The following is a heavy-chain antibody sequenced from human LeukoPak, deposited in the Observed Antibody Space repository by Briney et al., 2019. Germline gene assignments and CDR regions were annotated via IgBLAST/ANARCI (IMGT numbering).Heavy chain of an antibody. CDR1: GFTFSTYA. CDR3: AKLLDNYYYYGMDV. J-gene: IGHJ6*02. Sequence: PGGSLRLSCAASGFTFSTYAMSWVRQAPGKGLEWVSFISGSGGSTYYADSVKGRFTISRDNSKNTLNLQMNSLRAEDTAVYYCAKLLDNYYYYGMDVWGQGTTVTVSS. D-gene: IGHD1-1*01. V-gene: IGHV3-23*01. CDR2: ISGSGGST.